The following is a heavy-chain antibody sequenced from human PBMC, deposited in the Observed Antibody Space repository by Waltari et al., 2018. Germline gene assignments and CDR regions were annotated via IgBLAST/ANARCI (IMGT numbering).Heavy chain of an antibody. CDR2: IWHDGRTK. Sequence: QVQLVESGGGVVQPGTSLTLSCAASGFTFSSCGMYWVRQAPGKGLEWVAVIWHDGRTKYHANPVKGRFTLSRDNSQSALYLQMDSLRPEDTAVYYCARDPVVGIPDYFDYWGQGILVTVSS. J-gene: IGHJ4*02. V-gene: IGHV3-33*01. CDR1: GFTFSSCG. D-gene: IGHD2-2*01. CDR3: ARDPVVGIPDYFDY.